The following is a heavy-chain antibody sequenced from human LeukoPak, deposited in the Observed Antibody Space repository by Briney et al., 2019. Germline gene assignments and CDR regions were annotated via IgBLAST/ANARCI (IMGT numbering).Heavy chain of an antibody. CDR3: ARDKGRYYDFWSGYHTFDY. J-gene: IGHJ4*02. CDR2: ISSSSSTI. Sequence: PGGSLRLSCAASGFTFSSYSMNWVRQAPGKGLEWVSYISSSSSTIYYAGSVKGRFTISRDNAKNSLYLQMNSLRAEDTAVYYCARDKGRYYDFWSGYHTFDYWGQGTLVTVSS. D-gene: IGHD3-3*01. V-gene: IGHV3-48*01. CDR1: GFTFSSYS.